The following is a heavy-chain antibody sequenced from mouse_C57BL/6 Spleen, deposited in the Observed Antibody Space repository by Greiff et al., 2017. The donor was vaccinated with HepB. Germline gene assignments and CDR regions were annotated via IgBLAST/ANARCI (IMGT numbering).Heavy chain of an antibody. Sequence: EVQLQQSGTVLARPGASVKMSCKTSGYTFTSYWMHWVNQRPGQGLEWIGAIYPGNSDTSYNQKFKGKAKLTAVTSASTAYMELSSLTNEDSAVYYCTRGEVITTVVRAMDYWGQGTSVTVSS. J-gene: IGHJ4*01. D-gene: IGHD1-1*01. CDR3: TRGEVITTVVRAMDY. CDR2: IYPGNSDT. V-gene: IGHV1-5*01. CDR1: GYTFTSYW.